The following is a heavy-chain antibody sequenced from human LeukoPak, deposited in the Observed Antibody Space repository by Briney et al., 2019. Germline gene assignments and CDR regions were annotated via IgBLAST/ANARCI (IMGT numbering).Heavy chain of an antibody. CDR1: GYTFTGYY. CDR2: INPNTGGT. V-gene: IGHV1-2*02. D-gene: IGHD6-6*01. Sequence: ASAKVSCKASGYTFTGYYMHWVRQAPGQGFEWMGWINPNTGGTNYAQNFQGRVTMTRDTSISTAYMELSGLRSDDTAVYYCASYPRYSSSPPFDYWGQGTLVTVSS. CDR3: ASYPRYSSSPPFDY. J-gene: IGHJ4*02.